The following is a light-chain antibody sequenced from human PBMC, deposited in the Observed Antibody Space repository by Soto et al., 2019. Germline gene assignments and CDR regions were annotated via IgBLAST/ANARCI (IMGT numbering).Light chain of an antibody. J-gene: IGLJ1*01. CDR1: SSDVGGYNF. CDR2: EVT. V-gene: IGLV2-14*01. Sequence: QSALTQPASVSGSPGQSITVSCTGTSSDVGGYNFVSWFQQHPGKAPKLMIYEVTNRPSGVSNRFSGSKSGNTASLTISGLQPEDEADYYCCSYTSSTTFVFGTVTKLTVL. CDR3: CSYTSSTTFV.